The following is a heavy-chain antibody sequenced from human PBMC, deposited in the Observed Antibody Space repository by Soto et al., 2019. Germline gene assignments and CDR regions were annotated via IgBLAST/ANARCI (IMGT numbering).Heavy chain of an antibody. Sequence: EVQLVQSGGGLARPGGSLRLSCAASGFTFSPYDIHWVRQGPGKGLEWVSAIGITADTYYSGSVKGRFTISRENAKDSVFLQMNSMRAEDTAVYYCARGHGAGDFDYWGQGTPVTVSS. CDR3: ARGHGAGDFDY. CDR1: GFTFSPYD. CDR2: IGITADT. V-gene: IGHV3-13*01. D-gene: IGHD1-26*01. J-gene: IGHJ4*02.